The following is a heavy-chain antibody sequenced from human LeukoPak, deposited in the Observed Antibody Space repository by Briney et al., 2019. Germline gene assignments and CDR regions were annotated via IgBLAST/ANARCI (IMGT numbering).Heavy chain of an antibody. CDR2: ITSDGRST. V-gene: IGHV3-74*01. D-gene: IGHD2-2*01. CDR3: ARDWYHAIDY. Sequence: GGSLRLSCAVSGFTFSSTWMHWVRQVPGKGLVWVSRITSDGRSTEYAESVKGRFTISRDNAKNTLYLQMNSLRAEDTAVYYCARDWYHAIDYWGQGTLVTVSS. J-gene: IGHJ4*02. CDR1: GFTFSSTW.